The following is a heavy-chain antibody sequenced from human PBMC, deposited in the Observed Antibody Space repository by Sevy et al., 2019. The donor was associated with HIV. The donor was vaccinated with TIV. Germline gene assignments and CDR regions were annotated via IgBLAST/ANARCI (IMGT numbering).Heavy chain of an antibody. D-gene: IGHD2-8*02. CDR1: GFTFYYAW. J-gene: IGHJ6*02. CDR2: IKSKADGGTT. Sequence: GGSLRLSCAASGFTFYYAWMSWVRQAPGKGLEWVGRIKSKADGGTTEYAAAVKGRFTISRDDSKNTLYQQMNSLKTEETAIYYCSTDPIIVLLVTDGMDVWGQGTTVTVSS. CDR3: STDPIIVLLVTDGMDV. V-gene: IGHV3-15*01.